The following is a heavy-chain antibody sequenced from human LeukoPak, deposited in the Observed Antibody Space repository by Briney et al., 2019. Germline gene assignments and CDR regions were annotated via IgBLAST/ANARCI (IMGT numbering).Heavy chain of an antibody. J-gene: IGHJ6*04. CDR2: ISYDGSNK. D-gene: IGHD5-12*01. CDR1: GFTFSSYG. V-gene: IGHV3-30*03. CDR3: ARGYSGFGVYGMDV. Sequence: PGGSLRLSCAASGFTFSSYGMHWVRQAPGKGLEGVAVISYDGSNKYYADSVKGRFTISRDTAKNTLFLQMSSLRAEDTAVYFCARGYSGFGVYGMDVWGKGTTVTVSS.